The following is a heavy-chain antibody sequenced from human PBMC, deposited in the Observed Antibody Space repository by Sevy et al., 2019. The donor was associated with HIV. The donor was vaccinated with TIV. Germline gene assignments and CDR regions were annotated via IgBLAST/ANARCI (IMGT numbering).Heavy chain of an antibody. CDR1: GFIFRTYA. D-gene: IGHD2-2*01. V-gene: IGHV3-21*01. J-gene: IGHJ4*02. Sequence: GGSLRLSCAASGFIFRTYAMTWVRQAPGKGLEWVSSISSSSTYIYYADSLKGRFTISRDNAKNSVYLQMNSLRAEDTAVYYCARDGGCTSTSCLLYFDYWGQGTLVTVSS. CDR3: ARDGGCTSTSCLLYFDY. CDR2: ISSSSTYI.